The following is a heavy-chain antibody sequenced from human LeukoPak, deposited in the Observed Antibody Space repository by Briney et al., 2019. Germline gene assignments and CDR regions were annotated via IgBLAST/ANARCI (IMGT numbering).Heavy chain of an antibody. CDR3: ARDLDYGDYVLDY. Sequence: GGSLRLSCAASGFTFSSYEMNWVRQAPGKGLEWVSYISSSGSTIYYADSVKGRFTISRDNDKNSLYLQMNSLRAEDTAVYYCARDLDYGDYVLDYWGQGTLVTVSS. CDR1: GFTFSSYE. CDR2: ISSSGSTI. V-gene: IGHV3-48*03. J-gene: IGHJ4*02. D-gene: IGHD4-17*01.